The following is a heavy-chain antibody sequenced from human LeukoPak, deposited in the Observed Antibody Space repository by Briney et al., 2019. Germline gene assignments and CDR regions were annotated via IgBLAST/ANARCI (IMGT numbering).Heavy chain of an antibody. CDR1: GGSISTYS. J-gene: IGHJ4*02. Sequence: PSETLSLTCAVSGGSISTYSWTWVRQSPGKGLEWIGSVVTTTTKYSPALRSRVAISVDTSKNQFSLRLESVTTADTAVYYCARDTTVASGMQFWGQGALVTVSS. CDR2: VVTTTT. V-gene: IGHV4-4*07. CDR3: ARDTTVASGMQF. D-gene: IGHD6-19*01.